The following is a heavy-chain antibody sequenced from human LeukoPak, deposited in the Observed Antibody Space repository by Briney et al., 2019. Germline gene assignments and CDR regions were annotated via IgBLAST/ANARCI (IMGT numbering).Heavy chain of an antibody. V-gene: IGHV3-7*01. D-gene: IGHD3-16*01. CDR1: GFTFSSYW. CDR3: ARELRTFDS. J-gene: IGHJ4*02. Sequence: GGSLRLSCAASGFTFSSYWMTWVRQAPGKGLEWVANIKHNGDELNYVDSVEDRFTISRDNAKNPLYLHMTSLRAEDTAVYHCARELRTFDSWGQGTLVTVSS. CDR2: IKHNGDEL.